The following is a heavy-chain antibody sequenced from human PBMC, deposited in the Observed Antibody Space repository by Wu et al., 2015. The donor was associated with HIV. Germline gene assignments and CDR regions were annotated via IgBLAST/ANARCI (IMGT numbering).Heavy chain of an antibody. V-gene: IGHV1-8*01. CDR1: GYTFTSHD. J-gene: IGHJ4*02. Sequence: QVQLVQSGPEVQKPGASVKVSCKASGYTFTSHDINWVRQAPGQGLEWMGWVNPNSGNTGYAQKFQGRVTMTSDTSKSTAYVELSSLRSGDTAVYYCARGPLTGQGYYWGQGTLVTVSS. CDR3: ARGPLTGQGYY. CDR2: VNPNSGNT. D-gene: IGHD7-27*01.